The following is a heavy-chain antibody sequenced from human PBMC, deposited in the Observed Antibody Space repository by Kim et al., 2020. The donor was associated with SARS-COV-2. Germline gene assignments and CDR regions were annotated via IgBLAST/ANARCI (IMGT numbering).Heavy chain of an antibody. D-gene: IGHD3-10*01. CDR3: AKDWEVRGITPDY. V-gene: IGHV1-3*01. CDR1: GYIFTSYA. Sequence: ASVKVSCKASGYIFTSYAMHWLRQAPGQRLEWMGWINAGNGYTKYSQKFQGRPTITRDTSASTAYMELSSLTSEDTAVYYCAKDWEVRGITPDYWGQGTPVTVSS. J-gene: IGHJ4*02. CDR2: INAGNGYT.